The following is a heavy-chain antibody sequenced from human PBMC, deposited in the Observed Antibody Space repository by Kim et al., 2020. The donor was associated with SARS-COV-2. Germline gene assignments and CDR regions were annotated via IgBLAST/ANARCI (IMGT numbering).Heavy chain of an antibody. Sequence: AGSVKGRFTISRDNSKNTLYLQMNSLRAEDTAVYYCAKDLSMVAAAGADYWGQGTLVTVSS. J-gene: IGHJ4*02. CDR3: AKDLSMVAAAGADY. D-gene: IGHD6-13*01. V-gene: IGHV3-30*02.